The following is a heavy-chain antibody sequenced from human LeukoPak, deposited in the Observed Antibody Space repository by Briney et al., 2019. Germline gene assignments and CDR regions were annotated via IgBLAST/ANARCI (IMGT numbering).Heavy chain of an antibody. V-gene: IGHV3-23*01. CDR2: ISGSGGST. Sequence: GRSLRLSCAASGYTFSSYAMSWVRQAPGKGLEWVSAISGSGGSTYYADPVKGRFTISRDNSKNTLYLQMNSLRAEDTAVYYCANELGYCSGGSCADYWGQGTLVTVSS. D-gene: IGHD2-15*01. CDR1: GYTFSSYA. CDR3: ANELGYCSGGSCADY. J-gene: IGHJ4*02.